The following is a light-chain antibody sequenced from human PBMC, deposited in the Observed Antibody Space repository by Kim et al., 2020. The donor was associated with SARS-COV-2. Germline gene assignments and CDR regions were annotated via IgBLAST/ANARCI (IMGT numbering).Light chain of an antibody. CDR3: ASWDDRLNGMV. CDR2: TNT. CDR1: SSNIGSNS. V-gene: IGLV1-44*01. J-gene: IGLJ3*02. Sequence: GQWVTSSCSGSSSNIGSNSVNWFQQLPGTAPQLLIYTNTKRPSGVPDRFSGSKSGTSASLAISGLQSEDEADYYCASWDDRLNGMVFGGGTQLTVL.